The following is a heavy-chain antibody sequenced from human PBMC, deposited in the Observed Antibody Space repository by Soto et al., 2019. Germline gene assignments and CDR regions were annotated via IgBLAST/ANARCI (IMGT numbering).Heavy chain of an antibody. V-gene: IGHV1-2*02. CDR3: ARDLRPAYYYGSGSYY. CDR1: GYTLTGYY. Sequence: ASVKVSCKASGYTLTGYYMHWVRQAPGQGLEWMGWINPNSGGTNYAQKFQGRVTMTRDTSISTAYMELSRLRSDDTAVYYCARDLRPAYYYGSGSYYWGQGTLVTVSS. D-gene: IGHD3-10*01. J-gene: IGHJ4*02. CDR2: INPNSGGT.